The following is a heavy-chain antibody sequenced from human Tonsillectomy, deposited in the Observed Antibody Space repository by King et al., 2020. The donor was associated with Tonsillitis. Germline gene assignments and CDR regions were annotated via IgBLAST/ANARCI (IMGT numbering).Heavy chain of an antibody. CDR2: MYYSGST. CDR1: GGSISSYY. J-gene: IGHJ4*02. V-gene: IGHV4-59*01. Sequence: QLQESGPGLVKPSETLSLTCTVSGGSISSYYWTWIRQPPGKGLEWMGYMYYSGSTNFSPSLKSRVTMSVDTSKNQFSLKLSPVTTADTAVYYCAEGLYYFDYWGQGTLVTVSS. CDR3: AEGLYYFDY.